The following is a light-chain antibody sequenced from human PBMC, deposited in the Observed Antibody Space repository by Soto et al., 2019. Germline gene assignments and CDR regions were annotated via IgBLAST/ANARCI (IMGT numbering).Light chain of an antibody. Sequence: EIVLTQPPATLSLSPGERATLSCRASQSVSSYLAWYQQKPGQAPRLLIYDASNRATGIPARFSGSGSGTDFTLTISSLEPEDFVVYYCQQRSNWPTFGQGTKLEIK. V-gene: IGKV3-11*01. CDR1: QSVSSY. CDR2: DAS. J-gene: IGKJ2*01. CDR3: QQRSNWPT.